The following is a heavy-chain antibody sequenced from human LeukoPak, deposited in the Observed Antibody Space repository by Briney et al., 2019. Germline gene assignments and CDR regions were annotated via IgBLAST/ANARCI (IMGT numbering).Heavy chain of an antibody. D-gene: IGHD3-22*01. Sequence: SETLSLTCSVSGGSIRNYFWSWIRQPAGKGLEWIGRIYTSGSIDYKPSLRSRVTMSVGTSRNQFSLKLTSVTAADTAVYYCVRESKTYDGSGYYHDYWGQGTLVTVSS. V-gene: IGHV4-4*07. J-gene: IGHJ4*02. CDR1: GGSIRNYF. CDR3: VRESKTYDGSGYYHDY. CDR2: IYTSGSI.